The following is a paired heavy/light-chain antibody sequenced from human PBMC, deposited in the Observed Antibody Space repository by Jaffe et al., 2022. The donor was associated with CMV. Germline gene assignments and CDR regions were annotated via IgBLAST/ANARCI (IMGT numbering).Light chain of an antibody. CDR3: QQSYSTPPQLT. J-gene: IGKJ4*01. CDR2: AAS. CDR1: QSISSY. V-gene: IGKV1-39*01. Sequence: DIQMTQSPSSLSASVGDRVTITCRASQSISSYLNWYQQKPGKAPKLLIYAASSLQSGVPSRFSGSGSGTDFTLTISSLQPEDFATYYCQQSYSTPPQLTFGGGTKVEIK.
Heavy chain of an antibody. CDR2: ISGSGGST. CDR1: GFTFSSYA. D-gene: IGHD6-13*01. V-gene: IGHV3-23*01. Sequence: EVQLLESGGGLVQPGGSLRLSCAASGFTFSSYAMSWVRQAPGKGLEWVSAISGSGGSTYYADSVKGRFTISRDNSKNTLYLQMNSLRAEDTAVYYCAKDFGSSWPPYYYYYGMDVWGQGTTVTVSS. J-gene: IGHJ6*02. CDR3: AKDFGSSWPPYYYYYGMDV.